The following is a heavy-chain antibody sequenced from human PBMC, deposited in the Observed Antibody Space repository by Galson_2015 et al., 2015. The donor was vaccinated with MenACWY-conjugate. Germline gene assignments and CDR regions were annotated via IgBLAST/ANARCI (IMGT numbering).Heavy chain of an antibody. CDR1: GFSLSTCEMC. Sequence: PALVKPTQTLTLTCTFSGFSLSTCEMCIYWVRQPPGKALEWLARIDWRDDKYYTTSLKTRLTISKDTSTNQVVLTMTNVDPVDTATHYCARMHIVLDATDAFDIWGQGTMVTVSS. D-gene: IGHD3-22*01. CDR2: IDWRDDK. J-gene: IGHJ3*02. V-gene: IGHV2-70*11. CDR3: ARMHIVLDATDAFDI.